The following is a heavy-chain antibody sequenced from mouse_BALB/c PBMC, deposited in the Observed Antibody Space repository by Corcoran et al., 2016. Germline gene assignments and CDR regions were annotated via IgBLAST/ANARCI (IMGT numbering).Heavy chain of an antibody. D-gene: IGHD1-1*01. CDR2: INPYNDGT. CDR3: ARSYYGSSYWYFDV. Sequence: EVQLQQSGPELVKPGASVKMSCKASGYTFTSYVMHWVKQKPGHGLEWIGYINPYNDGTKYNEKFKGKATLTSDKSSSTAYMELSSLTSEDSAVYYCARSYYGSSYWYFDVWGAGTTVTVSS. J-gene: IGHJ1*01. CDR1: GYTFTSYV. V-gene: IGHV1S136*01.